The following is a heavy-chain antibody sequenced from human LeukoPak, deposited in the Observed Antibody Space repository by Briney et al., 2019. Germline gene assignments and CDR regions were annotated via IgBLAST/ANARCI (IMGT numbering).Heavy chain of an antibody. Sequence: SETLSLTCTVSGGSINSHYWSWIRQPPGKGLEWIGYIYYSGSTNYNPSLKSRVTISVDTSKNQFSLKLSSVTAADTAVYYCASWVGYSGSYLPRNWGQGTLVTVSS. CDR2: IYYSGST. D-gene: IGHD1-26*01. J-gene: IGHJ4*02. CDR3: ASWVGYSGSYLPRN. V-gene: IGHV4-59*11. CDR1: GGSINSHY.